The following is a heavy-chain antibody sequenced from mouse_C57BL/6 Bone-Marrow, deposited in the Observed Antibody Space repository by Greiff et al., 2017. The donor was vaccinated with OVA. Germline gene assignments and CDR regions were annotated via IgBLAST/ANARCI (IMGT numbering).Heavy chain of an antibody. Sequence: EVQLQESGGGLVKPGGSLKLSCAASGFTFSSYAMSWVRQTPEKRLEWVATISDGGSYTYYPDNVKGRFTISRDNAKNNLYLQMSHLKSDDTAMYYCARYDYDGPWFAYWGQGTLVTVSA. CDR1: GFTFSSYA. V-gene: IGHV5-4*01. CDR2: ISDGGSYT. D-gene: IGHD2-4*01. J-gene: IGHJ3*01. CDR3: ARYDYDGPWFAY.